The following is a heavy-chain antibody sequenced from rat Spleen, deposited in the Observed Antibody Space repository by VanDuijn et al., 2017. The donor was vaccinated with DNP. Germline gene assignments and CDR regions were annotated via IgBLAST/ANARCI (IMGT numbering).Heavy chain of an antibody. J-gene: IGHJ2*01. CDR2: ITNGGSST. CDR1: GFTFRDFY. CDR3: ARLLAGRSYYFDY. V-gene: IGHV5-22*01. D-gene: IGHD2-7*01. Sequence: EVQLVESGGGLVQPGRSMKLSCAVSGFTFRDFYMAWVRQAPKKGLEWVASITNGGSSTYYGDSVKGRFTMSRDNAKSTLYLQMNSLRSEDTATYYCARLLAGRSYYFDYWGQGVMVTVSS.